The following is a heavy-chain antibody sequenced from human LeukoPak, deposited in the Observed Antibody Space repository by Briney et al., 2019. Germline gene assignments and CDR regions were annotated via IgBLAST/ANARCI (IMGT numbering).Heavy chain of an antibody. CDR2: IIPVLNIT. V-gene: IGHV1-69*04. J-gene: IGHJ6*02. CDR3: ARDQGLTAPPPYSLDV. CDR1: GGTFSTSA. Sequence: GASVQVSCKTSGGTFSTSAITWVRQAPGQGLEWMGRIIPVLNITTYAQRFQGRVTITADTSTSTVYMELSSLRSEETAVYYCARDQGLTAPPPYSLDVWGQGTTVIVSS. D-gene: IGHD5-18*01.